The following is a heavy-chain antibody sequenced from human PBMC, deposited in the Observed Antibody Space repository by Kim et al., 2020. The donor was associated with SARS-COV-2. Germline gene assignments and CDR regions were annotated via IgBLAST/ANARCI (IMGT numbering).Heavy chain of an antibody. J-gene: IGHJ4*02. CDR3: VREHRPRDC. V-gene: IGHV3-11*01. D-gene: IGHD2-21*01. CDR2: ISGSGSGV. Sequence: GGSLRLSCAASGFTFSDYYMSWIRQAPGKGLEWVSYISGSGSGVHYADSLKGRFTMSRDNAKNSVYLQMNSLRVEGTAVYYCVREHRPRDCWGQGTLVTVSS. CDR1: GFTFSDYY.